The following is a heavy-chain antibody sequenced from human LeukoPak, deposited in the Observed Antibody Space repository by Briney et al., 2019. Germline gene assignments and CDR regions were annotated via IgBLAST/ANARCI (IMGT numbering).Heavy chain of an antibody. V-gene: IGHV1-46*01. Sequence: ASVKVSCKASGYTFTSYYIHWVRQAPGQGLEWMGKIDPSDGSRSYAQRFQGRVTMTRDTSTSTAYMELRSLRSDDTAVYYCARYPLSYSSNWHYYFDYWGQGTLLTVSS. CDR3: ARYPLSYSSNWHYYFDY. CDR1: GYTFTSYY. D-gene: IGHD6-13*01. J-gene: IGHJ4*02. CDR2: IDPSDGSR.